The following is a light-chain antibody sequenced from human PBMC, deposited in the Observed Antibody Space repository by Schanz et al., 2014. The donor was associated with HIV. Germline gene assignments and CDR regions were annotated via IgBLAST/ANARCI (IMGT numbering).Light chain of an antibody. J-gene: IGLJ2*01. CDR1: SSDVGGYNF. CDR2: EGS. CDR3: SSYTSSNTVV. V-gene: IGLV2-14*01. Sequence: QSVLTQPASVSGSPGQSITISCTGTSSDVGGYNFLSWYQQHPGKAPKLMIYEGSKRPSGVSNRFSGSKSGNTASLTISGLQAEDEADYYCSSYTSSNTVVFGGGTKLTVL.